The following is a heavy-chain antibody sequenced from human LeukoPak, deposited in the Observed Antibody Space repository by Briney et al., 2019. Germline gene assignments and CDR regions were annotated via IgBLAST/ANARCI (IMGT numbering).Heavy chain of an antibody. CDR3: ARAQMAPFDY. CDR1: GGSISSSNW. V-gene: IGHV4-4*02. CDR2: IYHSGST. Sequence: SETLSLTCAVSGGSISSSNWWSWVRQPPGKGLEWIGEIYHSGSTNYNPSLKSRVTISVDTSKNQFSLKLSSVTAADTAVYYCARAQMAPFDYWGQGTLVTVSS. J-gene: IGHJ4*02. D-gene: IGHD5-24*01.